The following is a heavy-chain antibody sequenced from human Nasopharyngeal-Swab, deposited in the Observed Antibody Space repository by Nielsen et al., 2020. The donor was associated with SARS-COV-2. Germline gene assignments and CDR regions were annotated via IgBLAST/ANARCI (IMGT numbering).Heavy chain of an antibody. V-gene: IGHV1-2*06. CDR3: ASPYCTNGVCYSRAGFDS. CDR1: GYTFTGFF. CDR2: ISPNSGGT. D-gene: IGHD2-8*01. J-gene: IGHJ4*02. Sequence: ASVKVSCKASGYTFTGFFLHWVRQAPGQGLEWMGRISPNSGGTNYAQKFQGRVTMTSDTSIRTAFMELSSLRSDDTAVYYCASPYCTNGVCYSRAGFDSWGQGSLVTVSS.